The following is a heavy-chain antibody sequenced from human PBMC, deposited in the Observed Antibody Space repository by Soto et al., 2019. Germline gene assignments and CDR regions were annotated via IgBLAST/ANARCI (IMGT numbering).Heavy chain of an antibody. Sequence: ASVKVSCKASGYTFTGCYMHCVRQAPGQGLEWMGWVNPNSGGTNYAQKFQGRVTMTRDTSISTAYMELSRLRSDDTAVYYCARDLINYYDSSGYYLDYWGQGTLVTSP. CDR2: VNPNSGGT. CDR3: ARDLINYYDSSGYYLDY. CDR1: GYTFTGCY. J-gene: IGHJ4*02. V-gene: IGHV1-2*02. D-gene: IGHD3-22*01.